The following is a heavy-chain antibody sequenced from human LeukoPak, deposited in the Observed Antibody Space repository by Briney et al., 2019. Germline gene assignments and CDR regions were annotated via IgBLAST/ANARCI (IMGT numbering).Heavy chain of an antibody. V-gene: IGHV4-31*03. CDR1: GGSISSGGYY. Sequence: PSETLSLTCTVSGGSISSGGYYWSWIRQRPGKGLEWIGYIYYTGSTYYNPSLKSRLTVSVDTSKNQFSLRLSSVTAADTAVYYCARARGYDILTGYYRGWYFDLWGRGTLVTVSS. J-gene: IGHJ2*01. CDR2: IYYTGST. CDR3: ARARGYDILTGYYRGWYFDL. D-gene: IGHD3-9*01.